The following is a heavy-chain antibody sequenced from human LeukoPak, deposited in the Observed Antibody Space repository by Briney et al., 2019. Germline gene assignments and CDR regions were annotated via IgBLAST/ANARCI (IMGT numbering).Heavy chain of an antibody. D-gene: IGHD1-26*01. V-gene: IGHV1-69*04. CDR2: IIPILGIA. CDR3: AGSQWELDWFDP. J-gene: IGHJ5*02. CDR1: GGTFSSYA. Sequence: GSSVKVSFKASGGTFSSYAISWVRQAPGQGLEWMGRIIPILGIANYAQKFQGRVTITADKSTSTAYMELSSLRSEDTAVYYCAGSQWELDWFDPWGQGTLVTVSS.